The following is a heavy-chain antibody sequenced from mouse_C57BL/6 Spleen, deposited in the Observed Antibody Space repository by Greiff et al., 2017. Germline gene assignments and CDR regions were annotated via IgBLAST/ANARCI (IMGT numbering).Heavy chain of an antibody. CDR1: GYTFTSYW. V-gene: IGHV1-7*01. CDR2: INPSSGYT. J-gene: IGHJ2*01. Sequence: QVQLQQSGAELAKPGASVKLSCKASGYTFTSYWMHWVKQRPGQGLEWIGYINPSSGYTKYNQKFKDKATLTADKSSSTAYMQLSSLTYEDSAVYYCARSCDSSGYCFDYWGQGTTLTVSS. D-gene: IGHD3-2*02. CDR3: ARSCDSSGYCFDY.